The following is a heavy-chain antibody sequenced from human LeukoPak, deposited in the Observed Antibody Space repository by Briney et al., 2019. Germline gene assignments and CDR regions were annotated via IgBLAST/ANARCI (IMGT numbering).Heavy chain of an antibody. CDR3: ARGSGGFWSSFDP. Sequence: ASVKVSCKASTYTFTSYTMHWVRQAPGQRLEWMGWINAGNGNTKYSQKFQGRVTITRDTSASTAYMELSSLRSEDTAVYYCARGSGGFWSSFDPWGQGTLVTVSS. D-gene: IGHD3-3*01. V-gene: IGHV1-3*01. CDR2: INAGNGNT. J-gene: IGHJ5*02. CDR1: TYTFTSYT.